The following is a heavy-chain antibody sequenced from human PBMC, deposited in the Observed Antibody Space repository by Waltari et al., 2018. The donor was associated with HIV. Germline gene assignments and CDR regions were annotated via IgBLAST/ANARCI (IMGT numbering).Heavy chain of an antibody. D-gene: IGHD2-8*01. V-gene: IGHV1-8*01. Sequence: QVRLVQSGAEVKKPGASVTVYCKAPGYNFNSFDFIWVRQAPGQGLEWMGWMNPKLGRTGFSKKFYGRINMTTDISQSTGFMELSRLTSEDTATYYCARYCSEGVCPQHESGEPSAYDGGDFWGQGTLVTVSS. CDR2: MNPKLGRT. CDR3: ARYCSEGVCPQHESGEPSAYDGGDF. J-gene: IGHJ1*01. CDR1: GYNFNSFD.